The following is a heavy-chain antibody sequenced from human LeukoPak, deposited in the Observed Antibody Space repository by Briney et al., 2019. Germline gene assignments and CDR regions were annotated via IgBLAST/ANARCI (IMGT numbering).Heavy chain of an antibody. Sequence: SETLSLTCAVYGGSFSGYYWSWIRQPPGKGLEWIGEINHSGSTNYNPSLKSRVTISVDTSKNQFSLKLSSVAAATTAVYYCARGQGSADGDYYFDYWGQGTMVTVTS. V-gene: IGHV4-34*01. CDR2: INHSGST. D-gene: IGHD4-17*01. CDR3: ARGQGSADGDYYFDY. J-gene: IGHJ4*02. CDR1: GGSFSGYY.